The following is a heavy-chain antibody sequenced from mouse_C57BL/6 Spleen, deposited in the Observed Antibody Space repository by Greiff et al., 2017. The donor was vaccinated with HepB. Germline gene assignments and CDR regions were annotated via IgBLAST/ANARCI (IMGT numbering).Heavy chain of an antibody. Sequence: EVKLMESGGGLVKPGGSLKLSCAASGFTFSDYGMHWVRQAPEKGLEWVAYISSGSSTIYYADTVKGRFTISRDNAKNTLFLQMTSLRSEDTAMYYCARGLPTYRGFDYWGQGTTLTVSS. CDR2: ISSGSSTI. V-gene: IGHV5-17*01. CDR3: ARGLPTYRGFDY. CDR1: GFTFSDYG. D-gene: IGHD3-1*01. J-gene: IGHJ2*01.